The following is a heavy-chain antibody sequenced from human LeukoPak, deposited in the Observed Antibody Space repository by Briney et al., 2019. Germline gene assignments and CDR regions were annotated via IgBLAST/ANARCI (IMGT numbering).Heavy chain of an antibody. V-gene: IGHV3-66*01. D-gene: IGHD2-15*01. CDR3: ASCSCGSCYGGAFDI. CDR2: IYSGGST. Sequence: GGSLRLSCAASGFTVSSNYMSWVRQAPGKGLEWVSVIYSGGSTYYADSVKGRFTISRDNSKNTLYLQMNSLRAEDTAVYYCASCSCGSCYGGAFDIWLQGTMVTVSS. J-gene: IGHJ3*02. CDR1: GFTVSSNY.